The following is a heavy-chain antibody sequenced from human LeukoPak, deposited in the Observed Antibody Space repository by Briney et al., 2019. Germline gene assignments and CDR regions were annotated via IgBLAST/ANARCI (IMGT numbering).Heavy chain of an antibody. V-gene: IGHV3-48*02. J-gene: IGHJ3*02. CDR2: INTVGILI. Sequence: PGGSLRLSCAASGFTFSSYSMNWVRQAPGKGLEWVSYINTVGILIHYGDSVKGRFTISRDNAKNSLNLQMNSLRDEDTAVYYCAREGYYGAFDIWGQGTVVTVSS. CDR1: GFTFSSYS. CDR3: AREGYYGAFDI. D-gene: IGHD3-10*01.